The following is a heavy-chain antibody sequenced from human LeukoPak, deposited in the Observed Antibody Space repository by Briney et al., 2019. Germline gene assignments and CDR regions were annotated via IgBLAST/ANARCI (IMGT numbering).Heavy chain of an antibody. CDR2: IFYTGST. CDR3: APLTGGDDAFDI. J-gene: IGHJ3*02. Sequence: SETLSLTCTVSGDSISSATYYWSCIRHPAGRGLEWIGYIFYTGSTDYNPSLKSRVTISVLTSKNRFSLKLSSVTAADTAVYYWAPLTGGDDAFDIWGQGTMVTVSS. CDR1: GDSISSATYY. D-gene: IGHD4-23*01. V-gene: IGHV4-61*10.